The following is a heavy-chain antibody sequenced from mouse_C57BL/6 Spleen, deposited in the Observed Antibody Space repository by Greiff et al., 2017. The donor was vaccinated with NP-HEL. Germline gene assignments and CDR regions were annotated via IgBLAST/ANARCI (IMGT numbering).Heavy chain of an antibody. V-gene: IGHV5-17*01. D-gene: IGHD2-3*01. CDR2: ISSGSSTI. CDR1: GFTFSDYG. CDR3: ARRGLLPYYYAMDY. Sequence: EVMLVESGGGLVKPGGSLKLSCTASGFTFSDYGMHWVRQAPEKGLEWVAYISSGSSTIYYADTVKGRFTISRDNAKNTLFLQMTSLRSEDTAMYYCARRGLLPYYYAMDYWGQGTSVTVSS. J-gene: IGHJ4*01.